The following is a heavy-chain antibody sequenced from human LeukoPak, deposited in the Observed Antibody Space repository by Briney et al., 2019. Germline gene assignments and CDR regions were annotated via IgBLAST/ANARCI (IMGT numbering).Heavy chain of an antibody. V-gene: IGHV3-23*01. J-gene: IGHJ4*02. Sequence: AGGSLRLSCSASGFNFNYFAMSWVRQAPGKRLEWVSTIGDSGSGGSYADSVRGRFTISRDNSKNMVYLQMHSLRVDDSAVYYCSRIKYGGNSGRHFDYWGQGTLVTVSS. D-gene: IGHD4-23*01. CDR1: GFNFNYFA. CDR2: IGDSGSGG. CDR3: SRIKYGGNSGRHFDY.